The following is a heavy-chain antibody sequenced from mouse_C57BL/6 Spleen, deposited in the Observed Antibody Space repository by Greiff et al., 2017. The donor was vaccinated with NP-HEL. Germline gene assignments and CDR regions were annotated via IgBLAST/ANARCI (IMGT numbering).Heavy chain of an antibody. CDR2: INPYNGGT. CDR1: GYTFTDYY. D-gene: IGHD2-3*01. V-gene: IGHV1-19*01. CDR3: ARYDGYYSFFDY. Sequence: VQLQQSGPVLVKPGASVKMSCKASGYTFTDYYMNWVKQSHGKSLEWIGVINPYNGGTSYNQKFKGKATLTVDKSSSTAYMELNSLTSEDSAVYYCARYDGYYSFFDYWGQGTTLTVSS. J-gene: IGHJ2*01.